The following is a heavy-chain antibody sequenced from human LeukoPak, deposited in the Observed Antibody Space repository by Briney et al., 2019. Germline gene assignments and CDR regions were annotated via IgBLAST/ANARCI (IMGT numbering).Heavy chain of an antibody. J-gene: IGHJ5*01. V-gene: IGHV3-43*02. CDR3: AKGVRSGTYYNCFDS. Sequence: GWCLRLSCVASGFNVDDYALHWVRPAPGKGLEWISLVSGDGKTTHYANSVKGRFTISRDNSENSLYLRTGSLRSEDTALYYCAKGVRSGTYYNCFDSWGQGTLVTVSS. CDR2: VSGDGKTT. CDR1: GFNVDDYA. D-gene: IGHD1-26*01.